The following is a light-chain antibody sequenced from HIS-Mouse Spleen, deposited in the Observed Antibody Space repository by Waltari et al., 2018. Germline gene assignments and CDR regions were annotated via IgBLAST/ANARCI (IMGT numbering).Light chain of an antibody. V-gene: IGLV4-69*01. CDR1: SGHSSYA. Sequence: QLVLTQSPSASASLGASVKLTCTLSSGHSSYAIPRPQQQPEKGPRYLMKLNSDGSHSKGDGIPDRFSGSSSGAERYLTISSLQSEDEADYYCQTWGTGIVVFGGGTKLTVL. J-gene: IGLJ2*01. CDR3: QTWGTGIVV. CDR2: LNSDGSH.